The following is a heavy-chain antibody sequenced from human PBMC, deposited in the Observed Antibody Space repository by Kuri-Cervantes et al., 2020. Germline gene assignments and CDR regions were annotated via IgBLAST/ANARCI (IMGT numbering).Heavy chain of an antibody. J-gene: IGHJ4*02. V-gene: IGHV3-30*04. CDR3: ARGEYKPVSGLVSSFGY. Sequence: GESLKISCAASGFTFSNYVMHWVRQAAGKGLEWVAVISYDGRNKYYADSVKGRFTISRDNSKNTLYLQMNSLRAEDTAVYYCARGEYKPVSGLVSSFGYWGQGTLVTVSS. CDR1: GFTFSNYV. CDR2: ISYDGRNK. D-gene: IGHD2-2*01.